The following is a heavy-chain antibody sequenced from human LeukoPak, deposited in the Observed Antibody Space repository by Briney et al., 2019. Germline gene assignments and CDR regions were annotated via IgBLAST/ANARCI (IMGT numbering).Heavy chain of an antibody. CDR2: IYYSGST. CDR3: ARHVRGDTSGYYWLYFDY. V-gene: IGHV4-59*05. Sequence: SETLSLTCTVSGGSISSYYWSWIRQPPGKGLEWIGSIYYSGSTYYNPSLKSRVTISVDTSKNQFSLKLSSVTAADTAVYYCARHVRGDTSGYYWLYFDYWGQGTLVTVSS. J-gene: IGHJ4*02. D-gene: IGHD3-22*01. CDR1: GGSISSYY.